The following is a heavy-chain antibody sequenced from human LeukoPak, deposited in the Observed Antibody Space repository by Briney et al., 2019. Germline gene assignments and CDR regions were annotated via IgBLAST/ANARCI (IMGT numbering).Heavy chain of an antibody. CDR1: GGSVNSANYY. J-gene: IGHJ5*02. CDR3: ARETITGTTKFDP. Sequence: PSETLPLTCTVSGGSVNSANYYWNWIRQPPGKGLEWIGYVYYNGSTTYNSSLKRRVTISVDTSKNQFSLRLRSVTVADTAIYYCARETITGTTKFDPWGQGTLATVSS. D-gene: IGHD1-7*01. V-gene: IGHV4-61*01. CDR2: VYYNGST.